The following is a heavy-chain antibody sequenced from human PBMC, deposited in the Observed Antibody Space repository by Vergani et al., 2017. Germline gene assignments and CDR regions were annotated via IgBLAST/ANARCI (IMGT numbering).Heavy chain of an antibody. CDR3: AREGDTMVRGVGGDY. V-gene: IGHV3-53*02. J-gene: IGHJ4*02. CDR2: IYSGGST. CDR1: GFTVSSNY. D-gene: IGHD3-10*01. Sequence: EVQLVETGGGLIQPGGSLRLSCAASGFTVSSNYMSWVRQAPGKGLEWVSVIYSGGSTYYADSVKGRFTISRDNSKNTLYLQMNSLRAEDTAVYYCAREGDTMVRGVGGDYWGQGTLVTVSS.